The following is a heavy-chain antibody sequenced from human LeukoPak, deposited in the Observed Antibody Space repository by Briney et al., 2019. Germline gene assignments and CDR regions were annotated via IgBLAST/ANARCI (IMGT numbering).Heavy chain of an antibody. CDR2: INPNSGGT. CDR1: GYSFTGYY. CDR3: ARDLSMTMVVTRDALDI. V-gene: IGHV1-2*06. J-gene: IGHJ3*02. Sequence: ASVKVSCKASGYSFTGYYIHWVRQAPGQGLEWMGRINPNSGGTNYAQKFQGRVTMTRDTSIGTAYMELSSLRSDDTAVYYCARDLSMTMVVTRDALDIWGQGTMVTVSS. D-gene: IGHD4-23*01.